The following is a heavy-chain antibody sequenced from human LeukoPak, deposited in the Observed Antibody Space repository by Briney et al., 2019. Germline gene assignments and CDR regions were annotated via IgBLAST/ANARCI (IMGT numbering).Heavy chain of an antibody. CDR1: GGSFSGYY. Sequence: TSETLSLTCAVYGGSFSGYYWSWIRQPPGKGLEWIGEINHSGSTNYNPSLKSRVTISVDTSKNQFSLKLSSVTAADTAVYYCARGHYYDSSGNYYFDYWGQGTLVTVSS. J-gene: IGHJ4*02. D-gene: IGHD3-22*01. V-gene: IGHV4-34*01. CDR2: INHSGST. CDR3: ARGHYYDSSGNYYFDY.